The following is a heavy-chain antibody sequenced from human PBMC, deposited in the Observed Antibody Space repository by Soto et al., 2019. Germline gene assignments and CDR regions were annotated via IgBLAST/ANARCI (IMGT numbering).Heavy chain of an antibody. CDR2: IFYTGST. CDR1: GGSVSGSYC. J-gene: IGHJ6*02. D-gene: IGHD1-26*01. CDR3: AKGSVSVPRPVRMDV. V-gene: IGHV4-61*01. Sequence: SETLSLTCTVSGGSVSGSYCWSWIRQPPGKGLEWIGYIFYTGSTDYNPSLKSRVTMSVDTSKNQFSLKVSSVTAADTAVYYCAKGSVSVPRPVRMDVWGQGTTGTVS.